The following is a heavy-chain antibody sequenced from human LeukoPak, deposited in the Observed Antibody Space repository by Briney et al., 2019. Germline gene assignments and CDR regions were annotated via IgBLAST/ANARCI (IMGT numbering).Heavy chain of an antibody. D-gene: IGHD3-16*02. CDR1: GGSISSYY. V-gene: IGHV4-59*05. J-gene: IGHJ4*02. CDR2: IYYSGST. Sequence: SETLSLTCTVSGGSISSYYWSWIRQPPGRGLEWIGSIYYSGSTYYNPSLKSRVTISVDTSKNQFSLKLSSVTAADTAVYYCARTHVWGSYRYTGVDYWGQGTLVTVSS. CDR3: ARTHVWGSYRYTGVDY.